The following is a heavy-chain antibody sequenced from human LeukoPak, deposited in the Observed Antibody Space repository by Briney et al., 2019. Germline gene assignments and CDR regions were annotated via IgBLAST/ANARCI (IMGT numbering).Heavy chain of an antibody. CDR1: GFTFSNYA. CDR2: SSGSGGST. J-gene: IGHJ4*02. D-gene: IGHD2-2*01. CDR3: AKYAGLYYSDY. Sequence: GGSLRLSCAASGFTFSNYAMSWVRQAPGKGLEWVSASSGSGGSTHYADSVKGRFTISRDNSKNTLYLQMNSLRAGDTAVYYCAKYAGLYYSDYWGQGTLVTVPS. V-gene: IGHV3-23*01.